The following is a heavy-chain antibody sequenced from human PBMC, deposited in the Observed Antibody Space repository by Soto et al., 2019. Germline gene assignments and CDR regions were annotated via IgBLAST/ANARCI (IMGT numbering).Heavy chain of an antibody. CDR1: GYTFTGYY. Sequence: QVQLVQSGAEVKKPGASVKVSCKASGYTFTGYYMHWVRQAPGQGLEWMGWINPNSGGTNYAQKFQGWVTMTRDTLISTAYRELSRLRSDGTAVYYCARDARGDEAPMDYWGQGTLVTVSS. CDR2: INPNSGGT. CDR3: ARDARGDEAPMDY. D-gene: IGHD3-10*01. J-gene: IGHJ4*02. V-gene: IGHV1-2*04.